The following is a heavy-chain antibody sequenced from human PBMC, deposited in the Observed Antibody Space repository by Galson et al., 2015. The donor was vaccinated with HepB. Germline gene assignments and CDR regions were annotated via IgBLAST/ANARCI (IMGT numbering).Heavy chain of an antibody. J-gene: IGHJ6*02. D-gene: IGHD6-13*01. CDR1: GFTFSSYS. CDR2: INSDGSST. CDR3: AREFGSSWYTAYGMDV. Sequence: SLRLSCAASGFTFSSYSMNWVRQAPGKGLVWVSRINSDGSSTSYADSVKGRFTISRDNAKNTLYLQMNSLRAEDTAVYYCAREFGSSWYTAYGMDVWGQGTTVTVSS. V-gene: IGHV3-74*01.